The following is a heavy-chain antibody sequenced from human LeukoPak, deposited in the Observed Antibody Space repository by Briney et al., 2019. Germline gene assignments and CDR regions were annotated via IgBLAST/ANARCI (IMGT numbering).Heavy chain of an antibody. V-gene: IGHV3-7*03. CDR1: GFTFDDYW. J-gene: IGHJ6*03. CDR2: INQDGSEK. CDR3: ARDHRGDYYYYYMDV. Sequence: GGSLRLSCGASGFTFDDYWMSWVRQAPGQGLEWVANINQDGSEKYYLDSAKGRFTISRDNAKNSLYLQMNSLRAEDTAVYYCARDHRGDYYYYYMDVWGKGTTVTISS. D-gene: IGHD4-17*01.